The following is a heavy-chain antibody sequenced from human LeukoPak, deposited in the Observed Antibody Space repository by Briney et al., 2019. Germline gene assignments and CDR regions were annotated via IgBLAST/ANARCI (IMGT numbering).Heavy chain of an antibody. Sequence: AGGSLRLSCAASGFTFSSYAMSWVRQAPGKGLEWVSAISGSGGSTYYADSVKGRFTISRDNSKNTLYLQMNSLRAEDTAVYYCAKDRDSYYDFWSGPRSPFRPFYFDYWGQGTLVTVSS. D-gene: IGHD3-3*01. CDR1: GFTFSSYA. J-gene: IGHJ4*02. V-gene: IGHV3-23*01. CDR2: ISGSGGST. CDR3: AKDRDSYYDFWSGPRSPFRPFYFDY.